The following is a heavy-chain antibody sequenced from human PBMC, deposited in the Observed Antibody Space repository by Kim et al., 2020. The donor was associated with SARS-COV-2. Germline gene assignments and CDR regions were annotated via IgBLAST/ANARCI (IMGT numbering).Heavy chain of an antibody. J-gene: IGHJ4*02. CDR2: LYSGGST. CDR3: ARDLYYGSWSYYFDY. Sequence: GGSLRLSCAASGFTVSSNYMSWVRQAPGKGLEWVSVLYSGGSTYYADSVKDRFIISRDNSKNTLFLQMNSLSAEDTAVYYCARDLYYGSWSYYFDYWGQG. CDR1: GFTVSSNY. D-gene: IGHD3-10*01. V-gene: IGHV3-66*01.